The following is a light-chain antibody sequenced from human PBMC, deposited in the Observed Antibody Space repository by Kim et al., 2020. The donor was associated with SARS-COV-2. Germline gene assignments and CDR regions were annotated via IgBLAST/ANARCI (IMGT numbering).Light chain of an antibody. CDR3: QAWDSSTGV. V-gene: IGLV3-1*01. CDR2: QDS. J-gene: IGLJ2*01. Sequence: SYELTQPPSVSVSPGQTASITCSGDKLGDKYACWYQQKPGQSPVLVIYQDSKRPSGIPERFSGSNSGNTATLTINGTQAMDEADYYCQAWDSSTGVFGGG. CDR1: KLGDKY.